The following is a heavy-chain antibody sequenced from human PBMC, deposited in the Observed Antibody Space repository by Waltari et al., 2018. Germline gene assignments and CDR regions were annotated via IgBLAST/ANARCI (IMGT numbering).Heavy chain of an antibody. D-gene: IGHD3-22*01. CDR3: AAEVIVVGFDY. V-gene: IGHV1-69*01. CDR1: GGTFSNYA. J-gene: IGHJ4*02. CDR2: IIPIFGTA. Sequence: QVQLVQSGAEVKKPGSSVKVSCQASGGTFSNYAIIRVRQAPGQGLEWMGGIIPIFGTANYAQKFQGRVTITADESTSTAYMELSSLRSEDTAVYYCAAEVIVVGFDYWGQGTLVTVSS.